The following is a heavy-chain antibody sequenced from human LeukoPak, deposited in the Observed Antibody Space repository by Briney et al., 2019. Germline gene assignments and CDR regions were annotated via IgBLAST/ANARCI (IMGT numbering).Heavy chain of an antibody. CDR1: GFTFYDYA. Sequence: GGTLRLFCAASGFTFYDYAMHWVRQAPGKGLEWVSLISGDGGHTSDGDSVKGRFTVSRDNSKNSLYLEMNSLKTEDSAFYYCAKDTLYSSSSLDYWGQGTLLTVSS. CDR3: AKDTLYSSSSLDY. J-gene: IGHJ4*02. CDR2: ISGDGGHT. V-gene: IGHV3-43*02. D-gene: IGHD6-6*01.